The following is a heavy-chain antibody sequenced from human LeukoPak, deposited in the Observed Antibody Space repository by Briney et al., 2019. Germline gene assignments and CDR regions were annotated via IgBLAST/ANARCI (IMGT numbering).Heavy chain of an antibody. CDR1: GGSFSGYY. CDR3: ARTPRARWFDP. CDR2: INHSGST. Sequence: PSETLSLTCAVYGGSFSGYYWSWIRQPPGKGLEWIGEINHSGSTNYNPSLKSRVTISVDTSKNQFSLKLSSVTAAHTAVYYCARTPRARWFDPWGQGTLVTVSS. V-gene: IGHV4-34*01. J-gene: IGHJ5*02.